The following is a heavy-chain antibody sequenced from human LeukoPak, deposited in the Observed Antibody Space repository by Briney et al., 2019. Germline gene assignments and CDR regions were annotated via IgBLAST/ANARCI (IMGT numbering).Heavy chain of an antibody. Sequence: RGSPRLSCAASGFTFSSYAMSWVRQAPGKGLEWVSGISGSGGSTYYADSVKGRFTISRDNSKNTLYLQMTSLRAEDTAVYYCAKDQVWIVVGSFDYWGQGTLVTVSS. J-gene: IGHJ4*02. V-gene: IGHV3-23*01. CDR2: ISGSGGST. CDR1: GFTFSSYA. D-gene: IGHD3-22*01. CDR3: AKDQVWIVVGSFDY.